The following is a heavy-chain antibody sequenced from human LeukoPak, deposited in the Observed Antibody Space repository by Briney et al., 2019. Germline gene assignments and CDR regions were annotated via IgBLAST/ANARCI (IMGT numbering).Heavy chain of an antibody. CDR3: AKDHTPGQTNYYYYGMDV. CDR1: GFTFSSYA. Sequence: GGSLRLSCAASGFTFSSYAMSWVRQAPGKGLEWVSAISGSGGSTYYADSVKGRFTISRDNSKNTLYLQMNSLRAEDTAVYYSAKDHTPGQTNYYYYGMDVWGQGTTVTVSS. J-gene: IGHJ6*02. CDR2: ISGSGGST. V-gene: IGHV3-23*01.